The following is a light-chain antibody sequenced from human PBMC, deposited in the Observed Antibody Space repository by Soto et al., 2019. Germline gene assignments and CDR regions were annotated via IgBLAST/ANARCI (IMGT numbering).Light chain of an antibody. CDR2: DAS. CDR3: QQRSNWPGT. J-gene: IGKJ3*01. V-gene: IGKV3-11*01. Sequence: EIVLTQSPATLSVSPGERATLSCRASQSVISYLAWYQQKPGQAPRLVIDDASSRATGIPARFSGSGSGTDFTLTISSLEPEDFAVYYCQQRSNWPGTFGPGTKVDIK. CDR1: QSVISY.